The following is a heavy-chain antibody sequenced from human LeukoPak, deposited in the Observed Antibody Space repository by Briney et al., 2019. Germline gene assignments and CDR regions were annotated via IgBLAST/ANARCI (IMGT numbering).Heavy chain of an antibody. Sequence: PSQTLSLTCTVSGGSISSGDYYWSWIRQPPGKGLEWIGYIYHSGSTYYNPSLKSRVTISVDRSKNQFSLKLSSVTAADTAVYYCARATFGEPYFDYWGQGTLVTVSS. CDR2: IYHSGST. CDR1: GGSISSGDYY. CDR3: ARATFGEPYFDY. V-gene: IGHV4-30-2*01. J-gene: IGHJ4*02. D-gene: IGHD3-10*01.